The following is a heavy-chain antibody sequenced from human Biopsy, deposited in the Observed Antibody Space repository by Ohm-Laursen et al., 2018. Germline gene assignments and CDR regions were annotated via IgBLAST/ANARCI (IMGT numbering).Heavy chain of an antibody. CDR3: ARGSNEYGGLYFPH. Sequence: SQTLSFTCTVSGVTISGHYWIWIRPPPGQGLEWFGNISHSGYNSYNSSLKSRVTISLDTSRKHFSLRLMPLAAADTAVYYCARGSNEYGGLYFPHWGQGTLVTVSS. J-gene: IGHJ4*01. D-gene: IGHD4-23*01. CDR2: ISHSGYN. CDR1: GVTISGHY. V-gene: IGHV4-59*11.